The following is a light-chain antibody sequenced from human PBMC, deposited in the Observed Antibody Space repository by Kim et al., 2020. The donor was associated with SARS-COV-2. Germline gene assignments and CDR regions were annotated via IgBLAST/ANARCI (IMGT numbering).Light chain of an antibody. V-gene: IGLV3-21*04. CDR2: YSS. Sequence: SYELTQPPSLSVAPGQTARITCGGNNIGPKSVNWYQQKPGQAPVLVISYSSDRPSGIPERFSGSNSGNTATLTISRVEAGDEAVYYCQVWDNSGEHIVFGGGPKLTVL. CDR3: QVWDNSGEHIV. CDR1: NIGPKS. J-gene: IGLJ2*01.